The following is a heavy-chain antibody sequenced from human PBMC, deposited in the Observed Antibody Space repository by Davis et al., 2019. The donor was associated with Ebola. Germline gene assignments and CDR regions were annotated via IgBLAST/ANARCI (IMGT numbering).Heavy chain of an antibody. V-gene: IGHV4-59*08. CDR1: GGSISSYY. CDR3: ARYSSSWYLGYYYYYMDV. D-gene: IGHD6-13*01. Sequence: PSETLSLTCTASGGSISSYYWSWIRQPPGKGLEWIGYIYYSGSTNYNPSLKSRVTISVDTSKNQFSLKLSSVTAADTAVYYCARYSSSWYLGYYYYYMDVWGKGTTVTVSS. J-gene: IGHJ6*03. CDR2: IYYSGST.